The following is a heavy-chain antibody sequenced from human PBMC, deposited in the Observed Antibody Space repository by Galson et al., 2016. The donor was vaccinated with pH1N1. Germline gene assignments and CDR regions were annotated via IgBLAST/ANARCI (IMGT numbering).Heavy chain of an antibody. J-gene: IGHJ4*02. V-gene: IGHV3-9*01. Sequence: RLSCAASGFTFDDYAMHWVRQAPGKGLEWVSGISWNSGSIGYADSVKGRFTISRDNAKNSLYLQMNSLRAEDKAFYYCAKVVGHLSGYYDYWGQGTLVTVSS. D-gene: IGHD3-9*01. CDR3: AKVVGHLSGYYDY. CDR1: GFTFDDYA. CDR2: ISWNSGSI.